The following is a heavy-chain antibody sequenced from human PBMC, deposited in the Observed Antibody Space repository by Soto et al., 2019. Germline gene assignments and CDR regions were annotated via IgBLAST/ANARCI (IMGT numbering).Heavy chain of an antibody. D-gene: IGHD4-17*01. J-gene: IGHJ6*02. CDR2: ISSSSSYI. Sequence: GGSLRLSCAASGFTFSSYSMNWVRQAPGKGLEWVSSISSSSSYIYYADSVKGRFTISRDNAKNSLYLQMNSLRAEDTAVYYCARARTVEYYYYYGMDVRGQGTTVTVSS. CDR1: GFTFSSYS. V-gene: IGHV3-21*01. CDR3: ARARTVEYYYYYGMDV.